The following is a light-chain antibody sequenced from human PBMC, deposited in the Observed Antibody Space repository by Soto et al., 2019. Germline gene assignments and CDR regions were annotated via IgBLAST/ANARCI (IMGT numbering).Light chain of an antibody. J-gene: IGLJ1*01. CDR2: DDG. Sequence: QSVLTQPPSVSAAPGQRVTISCSGSSSNIGGNSVSWYQQLPGTAPKLLIYDDGKRPSGIPDRFSGSESGTSATLGITGFQTGDEADYYCGSWDSSLSAYVFGTGTKVTVL. V-gene: IGLV1-51*01. CDR3: GSWDSSLSAYV. CDR1: SSNIGGNS.